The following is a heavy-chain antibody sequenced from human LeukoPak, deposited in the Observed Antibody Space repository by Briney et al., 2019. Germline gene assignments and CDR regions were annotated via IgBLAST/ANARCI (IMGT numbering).Heavy chain of an antibody. CDR3: ARAVGYGSGSFDP. V-gene: IGHV3-21*01. Sequence: GGSLRLSCAASGFTLRSYSMNWVRQAPGKGLEWVSSISSSSSYIYYADSVKGRFTISRDNAKNSLYLQMNSLRAEDTAVYYCARAVGYGSGSFDPWGQGTLVTVSS. CDR1: GFTLRSYS. CDR2: ISSSSSYI. J-gene: IGHJ5*02. D-gene: IGHD3-10*01.